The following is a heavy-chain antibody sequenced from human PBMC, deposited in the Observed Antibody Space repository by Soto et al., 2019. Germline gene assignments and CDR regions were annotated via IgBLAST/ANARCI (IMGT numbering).Heavy chain of an antibody. Sequence: QVQLVQSGAEVRKPGSSVKVSCKASGGTFSRNAISWVRQAPGQGLEWMGGIIPIFGRANHAQKFQGRVTIIADESTSTVYMELSSLRSEDTAMYYCARGWGYDSNDYYYAYWGQGTLVIVSS. J-gene: IGHJ4*02. CDR1: GGTFSRNA. CDR2: IIPIFGRA. V-gene: IGHV1-69*01. CDR3: ARGWGYDSNDYYYAY. D-gene: IGHD3-22*01.